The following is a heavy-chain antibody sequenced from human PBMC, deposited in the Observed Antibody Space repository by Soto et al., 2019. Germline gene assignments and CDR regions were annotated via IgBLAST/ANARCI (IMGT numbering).Heavy chain of an antibody. Sequence: QVQLQQWGAGLLKPSETLSLTCAVYGGSFSGYYWTWIRQPPGTGLEWIGEINHSGSTNYNPSLQSGFTISLDTSKIQFSLKLTSVTAEDTAVYYFARDKITCLLDSWGQGTLVTVSS. J-gene: IGHJ4*02. CDR3: ARDKITCLLDS. V-gene: IGHV4-34*01. CDR1: GGSFSGYY. CDR2: INHSGST. D-gene: IGHD1-20*01.